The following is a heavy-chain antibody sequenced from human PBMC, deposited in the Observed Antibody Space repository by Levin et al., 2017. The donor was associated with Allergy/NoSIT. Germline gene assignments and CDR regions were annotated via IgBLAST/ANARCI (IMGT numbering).Heavy chain of an antibody. V-gene: IGHV4-34*01. Sequence: SETLSLTCAVYGGSFSGYYWSWIRQPPGKGLEWIGEINHGGSTNYNPSLKSRVTISLDTSKNQFSLKLSSVTAADTAVYYCARHHLVVVVSADAFDIWGQGTMVTVSS. CDR2: INHGGST. CDR3: ARHHLVVVVSADAFDI. D-gene: IGHD2-15*01. CDR1: GGSFSGYY. J-gene: IGHJ3*02.